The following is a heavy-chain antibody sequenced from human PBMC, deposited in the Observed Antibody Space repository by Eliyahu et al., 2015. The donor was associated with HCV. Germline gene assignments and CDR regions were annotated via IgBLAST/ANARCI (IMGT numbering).Heavy chain of an antibody. Sequence: QVQLVESGGGLVKPGGSLRXSCAASGFTFSXYYMSWIRQAPGKGLEWVSYISSSSSYTNYADSVKGRFTISRDNAKNSLYLQMNSLRAEDTAVYYCARDGRIGYYGDYGWAAFDIWGQGTMVTVSS. V-gene: IGHV3-11*06. CDR2: ISSSSSYT. CDR1: GFTFSXYY. D-gene: IGHD4-17*01. CDR3: ARDGRIGYYGDYGWAAFDI. J-gene: IGHJ3*02.